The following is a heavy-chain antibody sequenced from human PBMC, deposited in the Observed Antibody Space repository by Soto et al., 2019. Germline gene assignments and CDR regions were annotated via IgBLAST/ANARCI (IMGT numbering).Heavy chain of an antibody. Sequence: GGSLRLSYVASGFPFSSYAVSWVRQTPGKGLEWVSGISGSGGRTYYADSVKGRFTISRDNSNNTLSLQMHILRVEATAVYFCAKGGYYSQFDIWGQGTVVTVSS. V-gene: IGHV3-23*01. D-gene: IGHD3-16*01. CDR1: GFPFSSYA. CDR3: AKGGYYSQFDI. J-gene: IGHJ3*02. CDR2: ISGSGGRT.